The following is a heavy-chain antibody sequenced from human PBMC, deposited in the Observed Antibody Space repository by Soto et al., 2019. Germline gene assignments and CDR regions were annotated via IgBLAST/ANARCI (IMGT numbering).Heavy chain of an antibody. Sequence: PGGSLRLSCAASGFTFSSYWMTWVRQAPGKGLEWVANIKQDESKRYYVDSVEGRFTISRDNAKNSLFLQMNSLRAEDTAVYYCSRDSSPSYSSRWYDALDIWGLGTMVSVSS. D-gene: IGHD6-13*01. J-gene: IGHJ3*02. V-gene: IGHV3-7*05. CDR1: GFTFSSYW. CDR2: IKQDESKR. CDR3: SRDSSPSYSSRWYDALDI.